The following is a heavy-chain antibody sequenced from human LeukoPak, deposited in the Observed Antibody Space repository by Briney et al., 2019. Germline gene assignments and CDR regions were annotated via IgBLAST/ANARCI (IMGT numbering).Heavy chain of an antibody. V-gene: IGHV3-30-3*01. CDR3: ASGEDTAMVNAFDI. D-gene: IGHD5-18*01. J-gene: IGHJ3*02. CDR1: GFTVSSNY. Sequence: PGGSLRLSCAASGFTVSSNYMSWVRQAPGKGLEWVAVISYDGSNKYYADSVKGRFTISRDNSKNTLYLQMNSLRAEDTAVYYCASGEDTAMVNAFDIWGQGTMVTVSS. CDR2: ISYDGSNK.